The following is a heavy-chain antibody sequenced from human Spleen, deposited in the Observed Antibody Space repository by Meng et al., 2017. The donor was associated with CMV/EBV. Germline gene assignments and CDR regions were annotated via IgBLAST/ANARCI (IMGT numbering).Heavy chain of an antibody. CDR1: TFRSFA. Sequence: TFRSFAMHWVRQAPGKGLEWVAVVAYDGINKYYGDSVRGRFTISRDNSKNTVYLEMNSLRLEDTAMYYCARDADGDYWTGYENWFDPWGQGTLVTVSS. V-gene: IGHV3-30*04. D-gene: IGHD3/OR15-3a*01. CDR3: ARDADGDYWTGYENWFDP. CDR2: VAYDGINK. J-gene: IGHJ5*02.